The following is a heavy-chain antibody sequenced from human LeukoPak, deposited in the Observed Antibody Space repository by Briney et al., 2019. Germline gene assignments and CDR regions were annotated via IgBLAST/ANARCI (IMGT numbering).Heavy chain of an antibody. CDR2: IYHSGST. V-gene: IGHV4-4*02. D-gene: IGHD6-19*01. CDR1: GGPISSSNW. CDR3: ARVPIAVAGTFDY. J-gene: IGHJ4*02. Sequence: SETLSLTCAVSGGPISSSNWWSWVRQPPGKGLEWIGEIYHSGSTNYNPSLKSRVTISVDKSKNQFSLKLSSVTAADTAVYYCARVPIAVAGTFDYWGQGTLVTVSS.